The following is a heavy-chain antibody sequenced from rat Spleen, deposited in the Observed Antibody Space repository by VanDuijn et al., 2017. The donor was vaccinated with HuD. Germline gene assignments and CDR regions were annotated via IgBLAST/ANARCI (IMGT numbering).Heavy chain of an antibody. CDR3: ARSYGITPFDY. CDR2: VNSAGST. J-gene: IGHJ2*01. V-gene: IGHV3-3*01. D-gene: IGHD1-4*01. CDR1: GYSITSSYR. Sequence: EVQFQESGPGLVKPSQSLSLTCSVTGYSITSSYRWNWIRKFPGNKLEWRGYVNSAGSTNYNPSLKSRISITRDTSKNQFFLQVNSVTTEDTATYYCARSYGITPFDYWGQGVMVTVSS.